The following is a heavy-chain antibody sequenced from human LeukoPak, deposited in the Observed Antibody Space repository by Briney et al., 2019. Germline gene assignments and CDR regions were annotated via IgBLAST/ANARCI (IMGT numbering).Heavy chain of an antibody. CDR1: GFTFSSYE. V-gene: IGHV3-48*03. CDR3: ARDHSGYDFGY. D-gene: IGHD5-12*01. J-gene: IGHJ4*02. Sequence: GWALILSCAASGFTFSSYEMNWVRQAPGQGREWVSYISSSGSTIYYAYSVKGRFTISRDNAKNSLYLQMNSLRAEDTAVYYCARDHSGYDFGYWGQGTLVTVSS. CDR2: ISSSGSTI.